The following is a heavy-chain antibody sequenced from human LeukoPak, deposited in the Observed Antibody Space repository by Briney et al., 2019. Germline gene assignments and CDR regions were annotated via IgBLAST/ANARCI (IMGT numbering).Heavy chain of an antibody. Sequence: SGTLSLTCAVSGGSISSSNWWSWVRQPPGKGLEWIGEIYHSGSTNYNPSLKSRVTISVDKSKNQFSLKLSSVTAADTAVYYCASEYSSSWPPYYYYGMDVWGQGTTVTVSS. V-gene: IGHV4-4*02. CDR2: IYHSGST. D-gene: IGHD6-13*01. J-gene: IGHJ6*02. CDR3: ASEYSSSWPPYYYYGMDV. CDR1: GGSISSSNW.